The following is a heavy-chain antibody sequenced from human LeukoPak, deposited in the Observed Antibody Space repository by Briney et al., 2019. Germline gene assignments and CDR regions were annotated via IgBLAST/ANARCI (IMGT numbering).Heavy chain of an antibody. CDR2: IYITGST. J-gene: IGHJ6*03. D-gene: IGHD6-13*01. V-gene: IGHV4-4*07. CDR1: GGSITSYY. CDR3: AREGIAAAGKGYYYYMDV. Sequence: PSQTLSLTCTVSGGSITSYYWSWIRQSAGKGLEWIGRIYITGSTTYNPSLKSRVTMSVDTSKNQFSLKLSSVTAADTAVYYCAREGIAAAGKGYYYYMDVWGKGTTVTISS.